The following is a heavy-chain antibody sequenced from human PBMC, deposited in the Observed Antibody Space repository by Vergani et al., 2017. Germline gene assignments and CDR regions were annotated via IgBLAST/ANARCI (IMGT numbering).Heavy chain of an antibody. J-gene: IGHJ6*03. Sequence: QVQLAESGGGRVQPGRSLRLSCAASGFSFSSHAIHWVRQAPGKGLEGVAVISNDGSKKYYADSVTGRFTISRDNSKNTLVLQMNSLRTQDTAVYYCAKAGSVTWGSLQYNCYMYVWGKGTTVTVS. CDR2: ISNDGSKK. CDR3: AKAGSVTWGSLQYNCYMYV. V-gene: IGHV3-30*18. CDR1: GFSFSSHA. D-gene: IGHD3-16*01.